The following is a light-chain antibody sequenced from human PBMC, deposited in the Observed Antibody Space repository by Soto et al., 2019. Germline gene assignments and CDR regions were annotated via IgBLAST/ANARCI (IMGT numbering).Light chain of an antibody. CDR2: GAS. J-gene: IGKJ4*01. V-gene: IGKV3-15*01. CDR1: QSVRSSF. CDR3: QQYSNWPLT. Sequence: DIVMTQSPATLSVSPGERATLSCRASQSVRSSFLASYQQKPGQAPSLLIYGASTRATGIPARFSGSGSVTEFTLTINSLQSEDFAVYYCQQYSNWPLTFGGGTKVDIK.